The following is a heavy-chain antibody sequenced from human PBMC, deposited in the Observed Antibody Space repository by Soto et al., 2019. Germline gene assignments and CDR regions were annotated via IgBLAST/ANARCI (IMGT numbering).Heavy chain of an antibody. CDR1: GGSISSGSYY. V-gene: IGHV4-39*07. J-gene: IGHJ4*02. Sequence: SETLSLTCTVSGGSISSGSYYWGWIRQPPGKGLEWIGSIYYSGSTYYNPSLKSRVTISVDTSKNQFSLKLSSVTAADTAVYYCARLSITMVRGVIYYFDYWGQGTLVTVSS. CDR2: IYYSGST. D-gene: IGHD3-10*01. CDR3: ARLSITMVRGVIYYFDY.